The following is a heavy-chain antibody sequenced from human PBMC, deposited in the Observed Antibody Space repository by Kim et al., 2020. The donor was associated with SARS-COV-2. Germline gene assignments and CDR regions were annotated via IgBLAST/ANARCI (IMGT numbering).Heavy chain of an antibody. J-gene: IGHJ6*02. CDR1: GDSVSSNSAA. D-gene: IGHD3-10*01. Sequence: SQTLSLTCAISGDSVSSNSAAWNWISQSPSRGLEWLGRTYYRSKWYNDYAVSVKSRITINPDTSKNQFSLQLNSVTPEETAVYYCARASFEEFYYYYYGMDVWGQVTTVTVSS. CDR3: ARASFEEFYYYYYGMDV. V-gene: IGHV6-1*01. CDR2: TYYRSKWYN.